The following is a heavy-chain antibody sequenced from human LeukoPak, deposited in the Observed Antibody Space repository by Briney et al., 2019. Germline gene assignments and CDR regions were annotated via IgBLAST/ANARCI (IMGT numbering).Heavy chain of an antibody. CDR3: ARDMGIVTGYYVDY. CDR2: ISWNSGTL. V-gene: IGHV3-9*01. Sequence: GGSLRLSCAASGFIFDDYAMHWVRQAPGKGLEWVSGISWNSGTLGYADSVKGRFTISRDNAKNSLHLQMNSLRAEDTAVYYCARDMGIVTGYYVDYWGQGTLVTVSS. CDR1: GFIFDDYA. J-gene: IGHJ4*02. D-gene: IGHD3-9*01.